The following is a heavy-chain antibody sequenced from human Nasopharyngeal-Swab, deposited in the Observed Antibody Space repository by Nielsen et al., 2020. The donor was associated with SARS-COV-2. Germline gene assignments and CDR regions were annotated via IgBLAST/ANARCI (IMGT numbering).Heavy chain of an antibody. CDR3: ARVSYDFWSGYPYYYYGMDV. D-gene: IGHD3-3*01. CDR2: IYSGGST. CDR1: GFTVSSNY. J-gene: IGHJ6*02. Sequence: GESLKISCAASGFTVSSNYMSWVRQAPGKGLEWVSVIYSGGSTYYADSVKGRFTISRDNSKNTLYLQMNSLRAEDTAVYYCARVSYDFWSGYPYYYYGMDVWGQGTTVTVSS. V-gene: IGHV3-66*01.